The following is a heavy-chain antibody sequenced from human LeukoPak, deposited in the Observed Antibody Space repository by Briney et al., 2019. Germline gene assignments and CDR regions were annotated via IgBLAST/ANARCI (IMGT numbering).Heavy chain of an antibody. D-gene: IGHD2-15*01. J-gene: IGHJ4*02. Sequence: PGGSLRLSCAASGIIFGSHGMAWVRQAPGKGLEWVSSIRPNGDRTFYADFVKGRFTISRDNSKNTVSLQMNSLRAEDTAVYYCARDRVGYCSGGSCYGGFDYWGQGTLVTVSS. CDR1: GIIFGSHG. CDR2: IRPNGDRT. V-gene: IGHV3-23*01. CDR3: ARDRVGYCSGGSCYGGFDY.